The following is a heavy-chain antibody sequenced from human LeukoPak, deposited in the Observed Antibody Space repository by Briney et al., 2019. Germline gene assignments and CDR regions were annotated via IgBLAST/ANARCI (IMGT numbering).Heavy chain of an antibody. Sequence: GESLKISCKGSGYSFTSYWISWVRQMPGKGLERMGRIDPSDSYTNYSPSFQGHVTTSADKSISTAYLQWSSLKASDTAMYYCARRDRTGWYDFDYWGQGTLVTVSS. CDR1: GYSFTSYW. CDR3: ARRDRTGWYDFDY. V-gene: IGHV5-10-1*01. CDR2: IDPSDSYT. D-gene: IGHD6-19*01. J-gene: IGHJ4*02.